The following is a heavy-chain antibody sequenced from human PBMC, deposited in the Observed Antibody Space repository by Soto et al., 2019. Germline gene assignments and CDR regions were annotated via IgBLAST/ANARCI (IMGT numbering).Heavy chain of an antibody. D-gene: IGHD2-15*01. CDR2: IIPIFGTA. J-gene: IGHJ4*02. V-gene: IGHV1-69*06. CDR3: GRAGVAATKYYFDY. CDR1: GGTFSSYA. Sequence: QVQLVQSGAEVKKPGSSVKVSCKASGGTFSSYAISWVRQAPGQGLEWMGGIIPIFGTANYAQKFQGRVTITADKSNSTGYMELSRLRSEDTAVYYCGRAGVAATKYYFDYWGQGTLVTVSS.